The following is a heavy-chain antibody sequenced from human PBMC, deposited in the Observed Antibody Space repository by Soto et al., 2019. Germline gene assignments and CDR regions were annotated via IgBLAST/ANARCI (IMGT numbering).Heavy chain of an antibody. CDR2: IYWDDGK. CDR3: AHARRPYYYYGMDV. V-gene: IGHV2-5*02. CDR1: GFSLSTSGVG. Sequence: QITLKESGPTLVKPTQTLTLTCTFSGFSLSTSGVGVGWIRQPPGKALEWLALIYWDDGKRYSPSLKSRLTISXXTXHNQVVLTMTNMDPVDTATYYCAHARRPYYYYGMDVWGQGTTVTVSS. J-gene: IGHJ6*02.